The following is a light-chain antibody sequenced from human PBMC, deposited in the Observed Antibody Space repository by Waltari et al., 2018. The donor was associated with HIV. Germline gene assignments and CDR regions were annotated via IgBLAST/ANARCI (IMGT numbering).Light chain of an antibody. J-gene: IGLJ2*01. CDR1: SSNIVTSS. CDR2: NNN. Sequence: QSVFTQPPSASGSPGQRVPISCSGGSSNIVTSSVNWYRPVPGTAPKPLIYNNNQCPSGFPDRFSGSKSGTSASLAISGLQSEDEADYYCATWEHRLNGPIFGGGTRLTVL. V-gene: IGLV1-44*01. CDR3: ATWEHRLNGPI.